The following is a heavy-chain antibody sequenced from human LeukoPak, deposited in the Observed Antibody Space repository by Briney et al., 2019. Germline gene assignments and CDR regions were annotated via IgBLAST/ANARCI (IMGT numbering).Heavy chain of an antibody. D-gene: IGHD3-3*01. CDR1: GFTFSIYW. J-gene: IGHJ3*02. Sequence: RSLRLSCAASGFTFSIYWMSWVRQAPGKGLEWVANIKQDGSEKYYVDSVKGRFTISRDNAKNSLYLQMNSLRAEDTAVYYCARVGLGITIFGVVKNAFDIWGQGTMVTVSS. CDR3: ARVGLGITIFGVVKNAFDI. V-gene: IGHV3-7*01. CDR2: IKQDGSEK.